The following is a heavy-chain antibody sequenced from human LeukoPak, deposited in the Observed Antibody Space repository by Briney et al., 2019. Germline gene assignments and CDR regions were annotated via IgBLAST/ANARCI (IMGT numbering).Heavy chain of an antibody. CDR3: ARDTAPRAAAGVDY. CDR2: INSDGSAT. V-gene: IGHV3-74*01. J-gene: IGHJ4*02. CDR1: GFTFSSYW. D-gene: IGHD6-13*01. Sequence: GGALRLSCAASGFTFSSYWMLWVRQAPGKGLVWVSRINSDGSATIYADSVKGRFTISRDNAKNTLYLQMNSLRAEDTAVYYCARDTAPRAAAGVDYWGQGTLVTVSS.